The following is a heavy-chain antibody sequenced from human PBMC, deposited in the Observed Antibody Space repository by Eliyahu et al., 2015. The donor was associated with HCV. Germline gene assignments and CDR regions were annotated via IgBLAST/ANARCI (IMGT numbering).Heavy chain of an antibody. Sequence: QVRLVESGGGLVKPGGSLTLSCEGAGXFFTDDXMXWXRQAPGKGLEWVAYMSSSRTTIYYADSVEGRFTISRDNAKNSLYLQMNSLRAEDTAIYYCALVNDYYYYDLDVWGQGAAVTVSS. J-gene: IGHJ6*02. CDR2: MSSSRTTI. CDR3: ALVNDYYYYDLDV. CDR1: GXFFTDDX. V-gene: IGHV3-11*04.